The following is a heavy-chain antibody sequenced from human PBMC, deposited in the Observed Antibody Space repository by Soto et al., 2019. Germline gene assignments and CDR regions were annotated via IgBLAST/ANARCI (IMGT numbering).Heavy chain of an antibody. CDR2: INHSGST. V-gene: IGHV4-34*01. Sequence: SETLSLTCTVSGGSISSYYWSWIRQPPGKGLEWIGEINHSGSTNYNPSLKSRVTISVDTSKNQFSLKLSSVTAADTAVYYCARGYYYGSGSYYSRSYYYYYGMDVWGQGTTVTVSS. J-gene: IGHJ6*02. CDR3: ARGYYYGSGSYYSRSYYYYYGMDV. D-gene: IGHD3-10*01. CDR1: GGSISSYY.